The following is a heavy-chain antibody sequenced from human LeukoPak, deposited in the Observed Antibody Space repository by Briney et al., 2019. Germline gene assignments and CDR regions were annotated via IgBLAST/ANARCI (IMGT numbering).Heavy chain of an antibody. CDR1: GFTFSSYT. J-gene: IGHJ4*02. CDR2: ISSSGSTI. CDR3: ARGFSGVSN. V-gene: IGHV3-48*01. Sequence: GGSLRLSCAASGFTFSSYTMNWVRQAPGKGLEWVSYISSSGSTIYYADSVKGRFTISRDNSKNTLYLQMNSLRAEDTAVYYCARGFSGVSNWGQGTLVTVSS. D-gene: IGHD3-16*01.